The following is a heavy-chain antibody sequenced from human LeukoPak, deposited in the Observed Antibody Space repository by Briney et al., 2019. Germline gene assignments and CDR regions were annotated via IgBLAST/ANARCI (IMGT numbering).Heavy chain of an antibody. Sequence: KPGGSLRLSCAASGFTFSSYSMSWVRQAPGKGLEWVSSISSSSSYIYYADSMKGRFTISRDNAKNSLYLQMNSLRAEDTAVYYCARYPSIAARQYDYWGQGTLVTVSS. CDR1: GFTFSSYS. CDR3: ARYPSIAARQYDY. D-gene: IGHD6-6*01. CDR2: ISSSSSYI. J-gene: IGHJ4*02. V-gene: IGHV3-21*01.